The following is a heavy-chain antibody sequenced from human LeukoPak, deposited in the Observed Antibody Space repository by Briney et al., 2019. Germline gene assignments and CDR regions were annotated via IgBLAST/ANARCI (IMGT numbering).Heavy chain of an antibody. J-gene: IGHJ4*02. CDR1: GFTVSSNY. CDR2: ISGSGGST. D-gene: IGHD6-13*01. CDR3: AKDLRKYSSSWYNDY. Sequence: PGGSLRLSCAASGFTVSSNYMSWVRQAPGKGLEWVSAISGSGGSTYYADSVKGRFTISRDNSKNTLYLQMNSLRAEDTAVYYCAKDLRKYSSSWYNDYWGQGTLVTVSS. V-gene: IGHV3-23*01.